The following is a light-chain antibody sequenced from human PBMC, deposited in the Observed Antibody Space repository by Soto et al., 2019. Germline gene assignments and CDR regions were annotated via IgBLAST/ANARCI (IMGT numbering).Light chain of an antibody. Sequence: DIQMTQSPSSLSASVGDRVTITCRASQGITNDLGWYQQKPGEAPKRLIYAASTLQSGVPSRFSGSGSGTEFTLTISNLQPEDFATYYCLQYNSFPFTFGPETKVDIK. CDR3: LQYNSFPFT. J-gene: IGKJ3*01. V-gene: IGKV1-17*02. CDR2: AAS. CDR1: QGITND.